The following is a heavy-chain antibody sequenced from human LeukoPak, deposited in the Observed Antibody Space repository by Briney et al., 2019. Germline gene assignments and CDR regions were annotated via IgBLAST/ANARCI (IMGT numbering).Heavy chain of an antibody. Sequence: ASVKVSCKASGYTFTGYYMHWVRQAPGQGLEWMGWINPNSGGTNYAQKFQGRVTMTRDTSTSTVYMELSSLRSEDMAVYYCARGLATMVRGVNWFDPWGQGTLVTVSS. CDR2: INPNSGGT. V-gene: IGHV1-2*02. J-gene: IGHJ5*02. CDR1: GYTFTGYY. CDR3: ARGLATMVRGVNWFDP. D-gene: IGHD3-10*01.